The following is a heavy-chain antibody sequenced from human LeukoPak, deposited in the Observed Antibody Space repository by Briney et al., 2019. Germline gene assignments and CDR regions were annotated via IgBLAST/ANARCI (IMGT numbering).Heavy chain of an antibody. CDR1: GYTFTTYA. J-gene: IGHJ5*02. D-gene: IGHD1-26*01. V-gene: IGHV7-4-1*02. CDR3: ARDGSYSPRCWFDP. Sequence: ASVKVSCKASGYTFTTYAMNWVRQAPGQGLEWMGWINTNTGNPTYAQGFTGRFVFSLDTSVSTAYLQISSLKAEDTAVYYCARDGSYSPRCWFDPWGQGTLVTVSS. CDR2: INTNTGNP.